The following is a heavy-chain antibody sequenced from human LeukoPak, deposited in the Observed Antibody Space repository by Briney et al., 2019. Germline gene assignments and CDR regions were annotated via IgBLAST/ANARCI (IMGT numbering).Heavy chain of an antibody. CDR3: ARDCCWYRADY. Sequence: GGSLRLSCAASGFTFSSYWMGWVRQAPGKGLEWVANIKEDGSESNYVESVKGRFNISRDKTKNSMYLQMNSMRAEDTAVYYCARDCCWYRADYWGQGTQVTVSS. CDR2: IKEDGSES. D-gene: IGHD6-13*01. J-gene: IGHJ4*02. V-gene: IGHV3-7*04. CDR1: GFTFSSYW.